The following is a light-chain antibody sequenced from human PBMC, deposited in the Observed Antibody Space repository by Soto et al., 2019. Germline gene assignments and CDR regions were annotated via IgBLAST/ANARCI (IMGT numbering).Light chain of an antibody. CDR1: SSDVGGYNY. CDR2: DVS. J-gene: IGLJ2*01. V-gene: IGLV2-14*01. CDR3: SSYTSSSTLYVV. Sequence: QSALTQPASVSGSPGQSITISCTGTSSDVGGYNYVSWYQQHPGKAPKLMIYDVSNRPSGVSNRFSGSKSGNTASLTISGLQAEDEADYYCSSYTSSSTLYVVFGGGTKRTVL.